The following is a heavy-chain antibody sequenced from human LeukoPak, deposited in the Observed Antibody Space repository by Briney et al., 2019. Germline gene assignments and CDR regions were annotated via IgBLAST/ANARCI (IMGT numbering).Heavy chain of an antibody. D-gene: IGHD6-13*01. CDR3: ARPSEKRRGLTYSSSWSELRAPFDY. CDR1: GGSISSGDYY. V-gene: IGHV4-30-4*01. Sequence: SETLSLTCTVSGGSISSGDYYWSWIRQPPGKGLEWIGYIYYSGSTNYNPSLKSRVTISVDTSKNQFSLKLSSVTAADTAVYYCARPSEKRRGLTYSSSWSELRAPFDYWGQGTLVTVSS. J-gene: IGHJ4*02. CDR2: IYYSGST.